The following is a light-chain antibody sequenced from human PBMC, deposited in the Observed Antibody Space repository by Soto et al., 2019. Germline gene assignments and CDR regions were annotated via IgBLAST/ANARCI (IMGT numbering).Light chain of an antibody. CDR3: QQYGSSGT. V-gene: IGKV3-20*01. CDR2: GAF. Sequence: EIVFKQSPGTLSLSPGERATLSCRTSQSVSSNLAWYQQKPGQAPSLLIYGAFTRATGIPARFSGTGSGTDFTLTISRLAPEDFAVYYCQQYGSSGTFGKGTKVDIK. J-gene: IGKJ1*01. CDR1: QSVSSN.